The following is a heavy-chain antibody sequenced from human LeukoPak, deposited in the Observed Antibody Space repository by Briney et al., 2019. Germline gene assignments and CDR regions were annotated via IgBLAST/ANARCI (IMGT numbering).Heavy chain of an antibody. Sequence: PSETLSLTCAVYGGSFSGYYWSWIRQPPGKGLEWIGEINHSGSTNYNPSLKSRVTISVDTSKNQFSLKLSSVTAADTAVYYCASRAQHQNWFDPWGQGTLVTVSS. CDR1: GGSFSGYY. V-gene: IGHV4-34*01. D-gene: IGHD2-2*01. J-gene: IGHJ5*02. CDR2: INHSGST. CDR3: ASRAQHQNWFDP.